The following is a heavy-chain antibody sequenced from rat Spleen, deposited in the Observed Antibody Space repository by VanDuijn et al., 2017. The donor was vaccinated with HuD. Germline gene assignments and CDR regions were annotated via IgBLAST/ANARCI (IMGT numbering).Heavy chain of an antibody. CDR1: GFTFSNYD. Sequence: EVQLVESDGGLVQPGRSMKLSCAASGFTFSNYDMAWVRQAPTKGLEWVASISYDGSSTYYPDSVKGRFTISRDNAKSTLYLQMDSLRSEDTATYYCTTEDPFDYWGQGTLVTVSS. CDR3: TTEDPFDY. V-gene: IGHV5-20*01. J-gene: IGHJ3*01. CDR2: ISYDGSST.